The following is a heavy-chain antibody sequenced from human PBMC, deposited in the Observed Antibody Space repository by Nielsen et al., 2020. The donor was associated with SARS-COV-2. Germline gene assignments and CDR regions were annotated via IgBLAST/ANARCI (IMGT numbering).Heavy chain of an antibody. D-gene: IGHD4-17*01. CDR1: GFTFSSYA. CDR2: ISSSSYI. Sequence: GGSLRLSCAASGFTFSSYAMNWVRQAPGKGLEWVSSISSSSYIYYADSVKGRFTISRDNAKNSLYLQMNSLRAEDTAVYYCARAHYGDYLRYFDYWGQGTLVTSPQ. CDR3: ARAHYGDYLRYFDY. J-gene: IGHJ4*02. V-gene: IGHV3-21*01.